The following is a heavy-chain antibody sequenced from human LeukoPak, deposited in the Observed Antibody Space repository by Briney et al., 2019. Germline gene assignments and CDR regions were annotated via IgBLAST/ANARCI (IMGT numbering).Heavy chain of an antibody. CDR2: IYYSGST. J-gene: IGHJ4*02. Sequence: SETLSLTCTVSGGSISSSSYYWGWIRQPPGKGLEWIGSIYYSGSTYYNPSLKSRVTISVDTSKNQFSLKLSSVTAADTAVYYCARGFTFGGVIVDYWGQGTLVTVSS. V-gene: IGHV4-39*01. D-gene: IGHD3-16*02. CDR3: ARGFTFGGVIVDY. CDR1: GGSISSSSYY.